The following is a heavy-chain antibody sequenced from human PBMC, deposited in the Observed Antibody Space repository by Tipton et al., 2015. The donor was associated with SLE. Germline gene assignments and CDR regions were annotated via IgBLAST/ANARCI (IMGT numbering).Heavy chain of an antibody. CDR3: ARVFGSWGGRAPLKF. D-gene: IGHD3-16*01. J-gene: IGHJ4*02. CDR2: IIPIFGTA. CDR1: GGTFSSYA. Sequence: QSGAEVKKPGSSVKVSCKASGGTFSSYAISWVRQAPGQGLEWMGGIIPIFGTANYAQKLQGRVTMTTDTSTSTAYMELRSLRSDDTAVYYCARVFGSWGGRAPLKFWGQGTLVTVSS. V-gene: IGHV1-69*05.